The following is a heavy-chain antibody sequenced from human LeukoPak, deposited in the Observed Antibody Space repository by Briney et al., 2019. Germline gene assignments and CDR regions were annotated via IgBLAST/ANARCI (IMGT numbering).Heavy chain of an antibody. J-gene: IGHJ4*02. CDR3: ARVSGRLERQSDLDY. CDR2: FSGDSTYI. D-gene: IGHD1-1*01. Sequence: PGGSLRLSCAASGFTFASYSMNWVRQAPGKGLEWVSSFSGDSTYIYNAGSVKGRFTISRDNAQASLYLQMISLRADDTAVYYCARVSGRLERQSDLDYWGQGTLVIVST. V-gene: IGHV3-21*01. CDR1: GFTFASYS.